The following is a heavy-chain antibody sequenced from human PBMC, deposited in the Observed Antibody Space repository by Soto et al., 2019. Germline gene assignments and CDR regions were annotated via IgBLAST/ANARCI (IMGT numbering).Heavy chain of an antibody. Sequence: YYWSWIRQPPGKGLEWIGYIYYSGSTNYNPSLKSRVTISVDTSKNQFSLKLSSVTAADTAVYYCATRTYYYGSGSYYGGYYFDYWGQGTLVTVSS. D-gene: IGHD3-10*01. V-gene: IGHV4-59*08. CDR3: ATRTYYYGSGSYYGGYYFDY. CDR2: IYYSGST. J-gene: IGHJ4*02. CDR1: YY.